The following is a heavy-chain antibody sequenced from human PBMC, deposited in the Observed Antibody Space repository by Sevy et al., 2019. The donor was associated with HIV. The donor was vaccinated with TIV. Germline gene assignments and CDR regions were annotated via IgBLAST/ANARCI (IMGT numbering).Heavy chain of an antibody. V-gene: IGHV3-7*01. D-gene: IGHD2-8*02. CDR2: IKQDGSEK. Sequence: GGSLRLSCAASGFTFSSYWMSWVRQAPGKGLEWVANIKQDGSEKYYVDSVKGRFTISRDNAKNSLYLQMNSLRAEDTAVYYCAKLYGGVSYDFDYWGQGTLVTVSS. CDR3: AKLYGGVSYDFDY. J-gene: IGHJ4*02. CDR1: GFTFSSYW.